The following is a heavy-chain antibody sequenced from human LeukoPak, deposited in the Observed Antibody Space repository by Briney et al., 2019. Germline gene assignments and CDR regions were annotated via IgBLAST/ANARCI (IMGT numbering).Heavy chain of an antibody. Sequence: ASVKVSCKASGYTFTSYAMNWVRQAPGQGLEWMGWINTNTGNPTYAQGFTGRFVFSLDTSVSTAYLQISSLRAEDTAVYYCARDDVEMATISTSVDYWGQGTLVTVSS. CDR1: GYTFTSYA. J-gene: IGHJ4*02. D-gene: IGHD5-24*01. CDR3: ARDDVEMATISTSVDY. CDR2: INTNTGNP. V-gene: IGHV7-4-1*02.